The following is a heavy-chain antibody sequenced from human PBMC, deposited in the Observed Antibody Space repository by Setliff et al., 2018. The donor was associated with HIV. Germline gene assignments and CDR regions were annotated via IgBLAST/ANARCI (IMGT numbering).Heavy chain of an antibody. V-gene: IGHV5-10-1*01. CDR2: IEPSNSNT. D-gene: IGHD4-17*01. CDR1: GYSFTSYW. Sequence: GASLKISCKGSGYSFTSYWISWVRQMPGKGLEWMGRIEPSNSNTNYSPSFQGHVTISADKSISTAYLQWSSLKASDTAMYYCARGFYGDYYFDYWGQGTLVTVSS. J-gene: IGHJ4*02. CDR3: ARGFYGDYYFDY.